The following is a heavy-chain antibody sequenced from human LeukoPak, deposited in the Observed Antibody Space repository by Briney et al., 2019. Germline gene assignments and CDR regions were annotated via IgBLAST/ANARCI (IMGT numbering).Heavy chain of an antibody. CDR2: ISGSGGRT. J-gene: IGHJ6*03. CDR3: AKDDGGSYYIYYYYMDV. Sequence: PGGSLRLSCAASGFTFTKYWMSWVRQAPGKGLERVSAISGSGGRTYHADSVKGRFTISRDNSKNTLYLQMNSLRAEDTAVYYCAKDDGGSYYIYYYYMDVWGKGTTVTISS. V-gene: IGHV3-23*01. CDR1: GFTFTKYW. D-gene: IGHD1-26*01.